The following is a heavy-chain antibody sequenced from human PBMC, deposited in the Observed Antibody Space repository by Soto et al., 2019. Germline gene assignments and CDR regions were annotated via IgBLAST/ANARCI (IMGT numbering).Heavy chain of an antibody. Sequence: ASVKGSLKASGFTLSRYGISWGGQAPGQRLEWMGWISAYNGNTNYAQKLQGRVTMTTDTSTSTAYMELRSLRSDDTAVYYCARDSRGYSGYDWSPHFDYWGQGTLVTVSS. D-gene: IGHD5-12*01. V-gene: IGHV1-18*01. CDR1: GFTLSRYG. CDR3: ARDSRGYSGYDWSPHFDY. J-gene: IGHJ4*02. CDR2: ISAYNGNT.